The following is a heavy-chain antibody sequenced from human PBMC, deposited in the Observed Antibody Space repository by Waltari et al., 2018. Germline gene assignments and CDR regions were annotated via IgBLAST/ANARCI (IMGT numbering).Heavy chain of an antibody. CDR1: GFTFGSPW. D-gene: IGHD3-3*01. J-gene: IGHJ4*02. CDR3: ARVLLVDYWSDAFDY. Sequence: EVQLVESGGGLVQPGGSLRLYCAASGFTFGSPWMAWVRQAPRKGLEWVAKISEDGNEKYHVDSVEGRFTISRDSAKKSLYLQMNSLRAEDTAVYYCARVLLVDYWSDAFDYWGQGTLVTVSS. V-gene: IGHV3-7*03. CDR2: ISEDGNEK.